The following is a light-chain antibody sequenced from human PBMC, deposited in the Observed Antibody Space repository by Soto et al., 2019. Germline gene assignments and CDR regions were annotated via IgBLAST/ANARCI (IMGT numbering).Light chain of an antibody. CDR3: SSYAGSNNLV. Sequence: QSALTQPPSASGSPGQSVTISCTGTSSDVGGYNYVSWYQQHPGKAPKLMIXXVXXXXXXXXXXFSGSKSGNTASLTVSGXXXXXXXXYYCSSYAGSNNLVFGGGTKLTVL. V-gene: IGLV2-8*01. CDR2: XVX. J-gene: IGLJ3*02. CDR1: SSDVGGYNY.